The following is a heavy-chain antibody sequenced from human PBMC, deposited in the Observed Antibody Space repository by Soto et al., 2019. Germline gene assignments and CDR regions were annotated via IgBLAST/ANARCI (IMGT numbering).Heavy chain of an antibody. CDR3: ARTRGYSGYDLGWFDP. J-gene: IGHJ5*02. D-gene: IGHD5-12*01. V-gene: IGHV4-39*01. Sequence: KPSETLSLTCTVSGGSISSSSYYWGWIRQPPGKGLEWIGSIYYSGSTYYNPSLKSRVTISVDTSKNQFSLKLSSVTAADTAVYYCARTRGYSGYDLGWFDPWGQGTLVTVSS. CDR1: GGSISSSSYY. CDR2: IYYSGST.